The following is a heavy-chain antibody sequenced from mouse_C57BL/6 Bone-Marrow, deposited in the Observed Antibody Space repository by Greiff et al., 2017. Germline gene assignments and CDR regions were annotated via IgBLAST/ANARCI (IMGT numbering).Heavy chain of an antibody. Sequence: VKLQQSGAELVRPGTSVKMSCKASGYTFTNYWIGWAKQRPGHGLEWIGDIYPGGGYTNYNEKFKGKATLTADKSSSTAYMQFSSLTSEDSAIYYCAKIYYYGSSYAMDYWGQGTSVTVSS. D-gene: IGHD1-1*01. CDR1: GYTFTNYW. J-gene: IGHJ4*01. CDR3: AKIYYYGSSYAMDY. CDR2: IYPGGGYT. V-gene: IGHV1-63*01.